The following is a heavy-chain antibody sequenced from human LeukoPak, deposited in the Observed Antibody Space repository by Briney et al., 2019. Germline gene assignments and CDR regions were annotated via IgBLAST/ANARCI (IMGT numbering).Heavy chain of an antibody. CDR3: ARELFDDSSGYYYTDAFDI. J-gene: IGHJ3*02. Sequence: PSETLSLTCTVSGGSISSYYWSWIRQPPGKGLEWIGYIYYSGSTNYNPSLKSRVTISVDTSKNQFSLKLSSVTAADTAVYYCARELFDDSSGYYYTDAFDIWGQGTMVTVSS. D-gene: IGHD3-22*01. CDR1: GGSISSYY. V-gene: IGHV4-59*01. CDR2: IYYSGST.